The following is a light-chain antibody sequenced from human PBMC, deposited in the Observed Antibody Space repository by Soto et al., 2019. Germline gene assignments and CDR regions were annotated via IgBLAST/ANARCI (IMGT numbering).Light chain of an antibody. CDR1: QDISNY. CDR3: HQYGSSPHT. Sequence: DIQMTQSPSSLSASVGDRVTITCRASQDISNYLAWYQQKPGKVPKLLVYAASTLQSGVASRFSGSGSGTDFTLTISRLEPEDFAVYYCHQYGSSPHTFGQGTRLEIK. J-gene: IGKJ5*01. CDR2: AAS. V-gene: IGKV1-27*01.